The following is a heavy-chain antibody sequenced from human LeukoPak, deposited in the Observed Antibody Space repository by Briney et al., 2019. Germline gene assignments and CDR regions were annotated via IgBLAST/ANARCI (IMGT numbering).Heavy chain of an antibody. CDR3: ARGGDYRPHVVLRGAFDI. CDR2: INHSGST. J-gene: IGHJ3*02. D-gene: IGHD2-21*01. V-gene: IGHV4-34*01. CDR1: GGSFSGYY. Sequence: SETLSLTCAVYGGSFSGYYWSWIRQPPGKGLEWIGEINHSGSTNYNPSPKSRVTISVDTSKNQFSLKLSSVTAADTAVYYCARGGDYRPHVVLRGAFDIWGQGTMVTVSS.